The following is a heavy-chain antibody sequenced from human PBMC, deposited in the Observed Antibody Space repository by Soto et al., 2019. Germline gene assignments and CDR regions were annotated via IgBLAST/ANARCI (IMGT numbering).Heavy chain of an antibody. V-gene: IGHV1-18*01. J-gene: IGHJ6*02. CDR2: ISAHNGNT. Sequence: ASVKVSCKASGYTFTSYGISWVRQAPGQGLEWMGWISAHNGNTNYAQKLQGRVTMTTDTSTSTAYMELRSLRSDDPAVYSCARGHPYDILTGYSFYYYYGMDVWGQGTTVTVSS. CDR1: GYTFTSYG. D-gene: IGHD3-9*01. CDR3: ARGHPYDILTGYSFYYYYGMDV.